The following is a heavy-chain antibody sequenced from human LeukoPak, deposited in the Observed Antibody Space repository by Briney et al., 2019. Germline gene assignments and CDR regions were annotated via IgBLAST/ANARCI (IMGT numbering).Heavy chain of an antibody. Sequence: GGSLRLSCAASGFTFSSYAMHWVRQAPGKGLEWVAVISYDGSNKYYADSVKGQFTISRDNSKNTLYLQMNSLRAEDTAVYYCARPPSTRKHIVVVTAILFDYWGQGTLVTVSS. CDR1: GFTFSSYA. V-gene: IGHV3-30-3*01. CDR3: ARPPSTRKHIVVVTAILFDY. J-gene: IGHJ4*02. CDR2: ISYDGSNK. D-gene: IGHD2-21*02.